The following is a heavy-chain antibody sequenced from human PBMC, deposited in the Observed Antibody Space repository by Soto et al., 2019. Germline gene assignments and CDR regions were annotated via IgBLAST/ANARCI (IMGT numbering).Heavy chain of an antibody. J-gene: IGHJ6*02. V-gene: IGHV3-23*01. D-gene: IGHD2-8*01. CDR2: ISGSGGST. CDR3: AKDGYCTNGVWYAWDGMDV. Sequence: EVQLLESGGGLVQPGGSLRLSCAASGFTFSSYAMSWVRQAPGKGLEWVSAISGSGGSTYYSDSVKGRFTISRDNSKNTLYLKMNSLRAEDTAVYYCAKDGYCTNGVWYAWDGMDVWGQGSTVTVCS. CDR1: GFTFSSYA.